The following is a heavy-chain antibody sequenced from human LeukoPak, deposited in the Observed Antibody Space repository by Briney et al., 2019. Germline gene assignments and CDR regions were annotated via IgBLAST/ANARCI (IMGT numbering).Heavy chain of an antibody. D-gene: IGHD4-23*01. V-gene: IGHV1-69*05. CDR2: IIPIFGTA. Sequence: SVKVSCKASGGTFSSYAISWVRQAPGQGLEWMGGIIPIFGTAYYAQKFQGRVTITTDESTSTAYMELSSLRSEDTAVYYCARDWDYGGNSGNYWGQGTLVTVSS. J-gene: IGHJ4*02. CDR3: ARDWDYGGNSGNY. CDR1: GGTFSSYA.